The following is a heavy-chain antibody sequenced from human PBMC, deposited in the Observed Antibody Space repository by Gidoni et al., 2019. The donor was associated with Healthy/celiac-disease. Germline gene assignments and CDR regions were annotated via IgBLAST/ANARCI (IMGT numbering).Heavy chain of an antibody. D-gene: IGHD6-13*01. CDR2: ISYDGSNK. Sequence: GVVQPGRSLRLSCAASGFTFSSYGMHWVRHAPGKGLEWVAVISYDGSNKYYADSVKGRFTRSRVKSKNTMYLQMNSLRAEDTAGYYCVMGNSSWYSHQPTTFDYWGQGTLVTVSS. J-gene: IGHJ4*02. CDR1: GFTFSSYG. CDR3: VMGNSSWYSHQPTTFDY. V-gene: IGHV3-30*03.